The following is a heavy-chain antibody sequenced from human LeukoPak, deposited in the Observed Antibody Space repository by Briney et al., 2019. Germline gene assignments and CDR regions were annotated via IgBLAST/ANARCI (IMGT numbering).Heavy chain of an antibody. J-gene: IGHJ5*02. CDR2: INHSGNT. V-gene: IGHV4-34*01. CDR1: GGSFSLYY. D-gene: IGHD4-17*01. Sequence: SETLSLTCAVYGGSFSLYYWTWIRQSPGKGLEWIGEINHSGNTNYNPSLKSRVTISVDKSKNQFSLKLSSVTAADTAVYYCARASEYGAKHGWFDPWGQGTLVTVSS. CDR3: ARASEYGAKHGWFDP.